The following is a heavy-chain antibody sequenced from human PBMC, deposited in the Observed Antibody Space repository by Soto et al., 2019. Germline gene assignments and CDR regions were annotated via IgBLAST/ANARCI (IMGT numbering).Heavy chain of an antibody. CDR3: AKVPFSSGWYHFAY. D-gene: IGHD6-19*01. J-gene: IGHJ4*02. CDR2: ISGSGGST. CDR1: GFTFSSYA. Sequence: GGSLRLSCASSGFTFSSYAMSLVRQAPGKGLEWVSAISGSGGSTYYADSVKGRFTISRDNSKNTLYLQMNSLRAEDTAVYYCAKVPFSSGWYHFAYWAQGTLVTVS. V-gene: IGHV3-23*01.